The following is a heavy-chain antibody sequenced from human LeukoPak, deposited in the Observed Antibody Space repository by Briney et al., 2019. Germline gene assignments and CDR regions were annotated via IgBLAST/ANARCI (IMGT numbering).Heavy chain of an antibody. V-gene: IGHV5-51*01. CDR1: GYSFTSYW. J-gene: IGHJ3*02. Sequence: GESLKISCKGSGYSFTSYWIGWVRQMPGKGLEWMGIIYPGDSDTRYSPSFQGQVTISADKSISTAYLQWSSLKASDTAMYYCARRLASWDIVVVVAATNYDAFDIWGQGTMVTVSS. D-gene: IGHD2-15*01. CDR3: ARRLASWDIVVVVAATNYDAFDI. CDR2: IYPGDSDT.